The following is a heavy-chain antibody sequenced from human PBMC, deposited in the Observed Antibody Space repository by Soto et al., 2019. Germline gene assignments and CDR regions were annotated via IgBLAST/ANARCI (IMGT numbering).Heavy chain of an antibody. V-gene: IGHV1-3*01. CDR2: INAGNGNT. CDR3: ARSVGFGELLYPWFDP. J-gene: IGHJ5*02. Sequence: QVQLVQSGAEVKKPGASVKVSCKASGYTFTSYAMHWVRQAPGQRLEWMGWINAGNGNTKYSQKFQGRVTITRDTSASTAYMELSSLGSEDTAVYYCARSVGFGELLYPWFDPWGQGTLVTVSS. D-gene: IGHD3-10*01. CDR1: GYTFTSYA.